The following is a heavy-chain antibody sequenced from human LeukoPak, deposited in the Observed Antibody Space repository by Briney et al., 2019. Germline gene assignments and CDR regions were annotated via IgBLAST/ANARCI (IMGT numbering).Heavy chain of an antibody. V-gene: IGHV3-20*04. J-gene: IGHJ3*02. CDR3: ARGWFNAFDI. Sequence: GGSLRLSCAASGFTFSSYAMSWVRQAPGKGLEWVSGINWNGGSTGYADSVKGRFTISRDNAKNSLYLQMNSLRAEDTALYYCARGWFNAFDIWGQGTMVTVSS. CDR2: INWNGGST. CDR1: GFTFSSYA. D-gene: IGHD2-15*01.